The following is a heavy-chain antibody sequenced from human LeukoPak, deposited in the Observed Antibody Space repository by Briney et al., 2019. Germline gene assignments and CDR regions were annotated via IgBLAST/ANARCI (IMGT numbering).Heavy chain of an antibody. Sequence: GGSLRLSCEASGFTFSDYYMNWIRQAPGKGLEWVSYIGRSGSPIYYADSVKGRFTISRDNAKNSLYLQMNSLRAEDTAVYYCARFPTYYYDSSGYYNRDYYYMDVWGKGTTVTVSS. V-gene: IGHV3-11*04. CDR1: GFTFSDYY. CDR3: ARFPTYYYDSSGYYNRDYYYMDV. CDR2: IGRSGSPI. J-gene: IGHJ6*03. D-gene: IGHD3-22*01.